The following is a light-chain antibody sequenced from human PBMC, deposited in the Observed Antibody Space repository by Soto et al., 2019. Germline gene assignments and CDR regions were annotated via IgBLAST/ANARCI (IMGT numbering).Light chain of an antibody. Sequence: QSVLTQPPSVSAAPGQKVTISCSGSSSNIGNNYVSWYQQLPGTAPKLLIYENNKRPSGIPDRFSGSKSGTSATLGITGLQTGDEADYYCGTWDTGLTGELFGGGTKLTVL. J-gene: IGLJ2*01. CDR2: ENN. CDR1: SSNIGNNY. CDR3: GTWDTGLTGEL. V-gene: IGLV1-51*02.